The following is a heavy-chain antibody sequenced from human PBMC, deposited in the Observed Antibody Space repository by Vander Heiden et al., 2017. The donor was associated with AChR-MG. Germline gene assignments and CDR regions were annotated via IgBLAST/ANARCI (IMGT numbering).Heavy chain of an antibody. CDR2: ISPNSGDK. V-gene: IGHV1-2*02. Sequence: QVHLLQYGAAVQKPGASVRVSCQASAYTFTGYYMPWGRQAPGQGVEGRGWISPNSGDKNYAKKLKGRVTMTRDTSISTAYMERSRLRSDDTAGYYCVRERHYDVLTGYYREDAFDIWGQGTMVTVSS. J-gene: IGHJ3*02. CDR1: AYTFTGYY. D-gene: IGHD3-9*01. CDR3: VRERHYDVLTGYYREDAFDI.